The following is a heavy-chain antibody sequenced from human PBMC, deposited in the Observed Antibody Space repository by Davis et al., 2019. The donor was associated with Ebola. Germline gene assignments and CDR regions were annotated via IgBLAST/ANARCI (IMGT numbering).Heavy chain of an antibody. CDR2: ISYDGSNK. Sequence: GESLKISCAASGFTFSSYAMHWVRQAPGKGLEWVAVISYDGSNKYYADSVKGRFTISRDNSKNTLYLQMNSLRAEDTAVYYCARSAYYDFWSGYYSHYYYGMDVWGQGTTVTVSS. D-gene: IGHD3-3*01. CDR1: GFTFSSYA. J-gene: IGHJ6*02. CDR3: ARSAYYDFWSGYYSHYYYGMDV. V-gene: IGHV3-30-3*01.